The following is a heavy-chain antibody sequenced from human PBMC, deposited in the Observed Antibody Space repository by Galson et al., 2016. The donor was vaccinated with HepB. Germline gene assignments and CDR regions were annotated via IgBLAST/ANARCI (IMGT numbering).Heavy chain of an antibody. CDR3: AKDLDATRIHYFGS. CDR1: GFTFDDYV. CDR2: IDGGSTTT. V-gene: IGHV3-43*02. J-gene: IGHJ4*02. D-gene: IGHD5-12*01. Sequence: SLRLSCAASGFTFDDYVMHWVRQAPGKGLEWVSLIDGGSTTTYYADSVKGRFTISRDNSKNSLYLQMNNLRTEDTAFYYCAKDLDATRIHYFGSWGQGALVTVAS.